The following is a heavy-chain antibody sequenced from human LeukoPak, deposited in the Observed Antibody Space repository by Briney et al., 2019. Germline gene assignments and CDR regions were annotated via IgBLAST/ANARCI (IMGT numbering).Heavy chain of an antibody. D-gene: IGHD2-15*01. V-gene: IGHV3-23*01. Sequence: GGSLRLSCAASGFTFSSYAMSWVRQAPGKGLEWVSAISGGGGSTYYADSVKGRFTISRDNSKNTLYLQMNNLRAEDTAVYYCATSLGYCSGGSCPPSYWGQGSLVTVSS. CDR2: ISGGGGST. J-gene: IGHJ4*02. CDR1: GFTFSSYA. CDR3: ATSLGYCSGGSCPPSY.